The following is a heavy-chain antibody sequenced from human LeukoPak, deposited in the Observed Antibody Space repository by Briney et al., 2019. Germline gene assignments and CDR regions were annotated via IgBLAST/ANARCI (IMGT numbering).Heavy chain of an antibody. CDR3: ARYSGNPWAFDY. CDR1: GGSLSSRNYY. J-gene: IGHJ4*01. D-gene: IGHD4-23*01. Sequence: SETLSLTCTVSGGSLSSRNYYWGWIRQPPGKGLEWIGNIYYSGSTFYNPSLKSRVTISVDTPKNQFSLRLSSVTAADTAIYYCARYSGNPWAFDYWGQGTLVTVSS. V-gene: IGHV4-39*01. CDR2: IYYSGST.